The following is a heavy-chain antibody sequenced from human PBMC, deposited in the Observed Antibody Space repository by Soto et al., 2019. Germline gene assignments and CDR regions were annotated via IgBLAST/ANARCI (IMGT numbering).Heavy chain of an antibody. J-gene: IGHJ4*02. V-gene: IGHV3-21*01. Sequence: GGSLRLSCAASGFTFSSYSMNWVRQAPGKGLEWVSSISSSSSYIYYADSVKGRFTISRDNAKNSLYLQMNSLRAEDTAVYYCARGLYYYDSSGYYHYWGQGTLVTVSS. CDR3: ARGLYYYDSSGYYHY. CDR2: ISSSSSYI. D-gene: IGHD3-22*01. CDR1: GFTFSSYS.